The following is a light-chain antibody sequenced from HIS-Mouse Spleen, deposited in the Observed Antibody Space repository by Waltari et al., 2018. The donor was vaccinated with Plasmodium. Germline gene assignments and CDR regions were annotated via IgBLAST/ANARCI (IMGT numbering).Light chain of an antibody. V-gene: IGKV3-20*01. CDR2: GAS. Sequence: EIVLTQSPGPLSLSPGERATLSCRASQSVGSSYLAWYQQKPGQAPRLLIYGASTRATGIPDRFSGSGSGTDFTLTISRLESEDFAVYYCQQYDSSPLTFGGGTKVEIK. J-gene: IGKJ4*01. CDR3: QQYDSSPLT. CDR1: QSVGSSY.